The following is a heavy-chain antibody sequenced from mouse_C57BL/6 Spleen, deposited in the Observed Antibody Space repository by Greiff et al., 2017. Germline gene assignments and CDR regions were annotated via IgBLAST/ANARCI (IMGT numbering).Heavy chain of an antibody. J-gene: IGHJ2*01. CDR3: ARLYYGSSYGDY. D-gene: IGHD1-1*01. CDR1: GFTFSSYG. CDR2: ISSGGSYT. V-gene: IGHV5-6*01. Sequence: EVMLVESGGDLVKPGGSLKLSCAASGFTFSSYGMSWVRQTPDKRLEWVATISSGGSYTYYPDSVKGRFTISRDNAKNTLYLQMSSLKSEDTAMYYCARLYYGSSYGDYWGQGTTLTVSS.